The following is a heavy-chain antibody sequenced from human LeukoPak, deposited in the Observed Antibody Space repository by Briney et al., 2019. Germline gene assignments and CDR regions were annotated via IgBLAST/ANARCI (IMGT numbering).Heavy chain of an antibody. D-gene: IGHD6-13*01. J-gene: IGHJ4*02. CDR3: ARGGSYSSSWYVSY. Sequence: SETLSLTCTVSGGSISSYYWSWIRQPPGKGLEWIGEINHSGSTNYNPSLKSRVTISVDTSKNQFSLKLSSVTAADTAVYYCARGGSYSSSWYVSYWGQGTLVTVSS. CDR1: GGSISSYY. V-gene: IGHV4-34*01. CDR2: INHSGST.